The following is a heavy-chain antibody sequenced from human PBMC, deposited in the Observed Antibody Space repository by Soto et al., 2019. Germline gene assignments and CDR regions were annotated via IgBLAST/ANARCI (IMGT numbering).Heavy chain of an antibody. J-gene: IGHJ6*02. D-gene: IGHD1-26*01. Sequence: GESLKISCKGSGYSFTSYWIGWVRQMPGKGLEWMGIIYPGDSDTRYSPSFQGQVTISADKSISTAYLQWSSLKASDTAMYYCAGPSGSYAYYYYGMDVWGQGTTVTVSS. CDR2: IYPGDSDT. V-gene: IGHV5-51*01. CDR3: AGPSGSYAYYYYGMDV. CDR1: GYSFTSYW.